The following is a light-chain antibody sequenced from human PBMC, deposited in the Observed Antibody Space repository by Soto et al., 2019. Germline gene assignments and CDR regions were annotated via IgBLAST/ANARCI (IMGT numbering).Light chain of an antibody. CDR3: QQLVT. CDR2: APS. Sequence: DIQLTQSPSFLSAPVGDRVTITCRASQGISSYLAWYQQKPGKAPKLLIYAPSTLQSGVPSRFSGSGSGTEFTLTISSLQPEDFATYYCQQLVTFGQGTKVEIK. CDR1: QGISSY. V-gene: IGKV1-9*01. J-gene: IGKJ1*01.